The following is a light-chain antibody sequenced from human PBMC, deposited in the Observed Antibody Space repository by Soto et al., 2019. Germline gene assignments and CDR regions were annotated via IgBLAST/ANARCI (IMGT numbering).Light chain of an antibody. CDR2: YDS. CDR3: QVWDSSSDHPAVV. CDR1: NIGSKS. V-gene: IGLV3-21*04. J-gene: IGLJ2*01. Sequence: SYELTQPPSVSVAPGKTARITCGGNNIGSKSVHWYQQKPGQAPVLVIYYDSDRPSGIPEGFSGSNSGNTATLTISRVEAGDEADYYCQVWDSSSDHPAVVFGGGTKLTVL.